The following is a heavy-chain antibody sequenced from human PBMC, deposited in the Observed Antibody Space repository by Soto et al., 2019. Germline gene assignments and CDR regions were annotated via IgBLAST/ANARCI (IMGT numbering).Heavy chain of an antibody. CDR1: GDSIGSGNKY. CDR2: IYYSGST. D-gene: IGHD3-9*01. CDR3: ARAPPEGYDILTGYYPQNYFDY. J-gene: IGHJ4*02. V-gene: IGHV4-30-4*01. Sequence: PSETLSLTCTVSGDSIGSGNKYWSWIRQAPGKGLEWIGYIYYSGSTYYNPSLKSRVTISVDTSKNQFSLKLSSVTAADTAVYYCARAPPEGYDILTGYYPQNYFDYWGQGTLVTVSS.